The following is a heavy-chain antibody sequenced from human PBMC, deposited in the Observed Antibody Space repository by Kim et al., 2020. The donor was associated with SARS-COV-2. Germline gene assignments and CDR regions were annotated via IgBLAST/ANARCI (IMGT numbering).Heavy chain of an antibody. CDR3: GKDPEQWLVSRY. D-gene: IGHD6-19*01. CDR1: GFTFSSYG. Sequence: GGSLRLSCEASGFTFSSYGMSWVRQAPGKGLEWVSGISGSGGSTYYAGSVKGRFTISRDNSKNILYLQMNSLRAEDTAVYYCGKDPEQWLVSRYWGQGTL. V-gene: IGHV3-23*01. CDR2: ISGSGGST. J-gene: IGHJ4*02.